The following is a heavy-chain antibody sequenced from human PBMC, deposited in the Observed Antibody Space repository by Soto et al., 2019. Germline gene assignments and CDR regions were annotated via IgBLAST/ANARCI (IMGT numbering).Heavy chain of an antibody. Sequence: SGPTLVNPTETLTLTCTVSGFSLSNARMGVSWIRQPPGKALEWLAHIFSNDEKSYNTSLKSRLTLSKDTSKSQVVLTMTNMDPVDTATYSCARIRGDVGYYYYIDGWGKGNTVTFSS. J-gene: IGHJ6*03. CDR2: IFSNDEK. CDR1: GFSLSNARMG. D-gene: IGHD3-16*01. V-gene: IGHV2-26*01. CDR3: ARIRGDVGYYYYIDG.